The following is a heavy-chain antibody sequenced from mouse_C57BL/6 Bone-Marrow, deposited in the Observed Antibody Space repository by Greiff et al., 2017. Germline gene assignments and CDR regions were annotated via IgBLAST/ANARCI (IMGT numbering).Heavy chain of an antibody. V-gene: IGHV1-4*01. CDR1: GYTFTSYT. Sequence: QVQLQQSGAELARPGASVKMSCKASGYTFTSYTMHWVKQRPGQGLEWIGYINPSSGYTNYNEKFKSKATLTVDKSSSTAYMQLSSLTSEDSAVYYCAREVLRGAMDYWGQGTSVTVSS. J-gene: IGHJ4*01. CDR2: INPSSGYT. D-gene: IGHD1-1*01. CDR3: AREVLRGAMDY.